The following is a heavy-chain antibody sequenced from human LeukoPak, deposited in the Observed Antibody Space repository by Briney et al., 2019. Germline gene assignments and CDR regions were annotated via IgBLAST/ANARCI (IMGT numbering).Heavy chain of an antibody. CDR2: INPNSGGT. J-gene: IGHJ4*02. CDR1: GYTFTGYY. Sequence: ASVKVSCKASGYTFTGYYMHWVRQAPGQGLEWMGRINPNSGGTNYAQKFQGRVTMTRDTSISTAYMELSRLRSDDTAVYYCASLPNRYESLYARHYFDYWGQGTLVTVSS. CDR3: ASLPNRYESLYARHYFDY. V-gene: IGHV1-2*06. D-gene: IGHD3-16*02.